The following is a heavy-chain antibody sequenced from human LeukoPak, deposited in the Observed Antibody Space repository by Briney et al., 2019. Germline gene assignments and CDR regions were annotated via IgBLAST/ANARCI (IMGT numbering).Heavy chain of an antibody. CDR1: GYILTSYG. CDR2: ISAYNGNT. CDR3: ARWVAYSKLSPFDY. J-gene: IGHJ4*02. D-gene: IGHD6-13*01. Sequence: ASVKVSCQASGYILTSYGISWVRQAPGQGLEWMGWISAYNGNTNYAQKLQGRVTMTTDTSTSTAYMELRSLRSDDTAVYYCARWVAYSKLSPFDYWGQGTLVTVSS. V-gene: IGHV1-18*01.